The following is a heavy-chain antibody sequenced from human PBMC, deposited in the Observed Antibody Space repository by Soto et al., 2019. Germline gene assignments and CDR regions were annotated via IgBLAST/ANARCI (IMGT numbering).Heavy chain of an antibody. CDR2: IIPIFGTA. V-gene: IGHV1-69*13. CDR1: GGTFSSYA. CDR3: ARGPSDGGNVDD. Sequence: SVKVSCKASGGTFSSYALSWVRQAPGQGLEWMGGIIPIFGTANYAQKFQGRVTITADESTSTAYMELSSLRSEDTAVYYCARGPSDGGNVDDWGQGTLVTVSS. D-gene: IGHD2-15*01. J-gene: IGHJ4*02.